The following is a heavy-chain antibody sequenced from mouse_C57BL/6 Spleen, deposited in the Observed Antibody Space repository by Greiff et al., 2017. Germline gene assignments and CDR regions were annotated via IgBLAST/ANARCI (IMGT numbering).Heavy chain of an antibody. CDR2: ISSGSSTI. V-gene: IGHV5-17*01. CDR3: ARSNYSNYVDY. CDR1: GFTFSDYG. Sequence: EVQGVESGGGLVKPGGSLKLSCAASGFTFSDYGMHWVRQAPEKGLEWVAYISSGSSTIYYADKVKGRFTISRDNAKNSLFLQMTSLRSEDTAMSYCARSNYSNYVDYWGQGTTLTVSS. D-gene: IGHD2-5*01. J-gene: IGHJ2*01.